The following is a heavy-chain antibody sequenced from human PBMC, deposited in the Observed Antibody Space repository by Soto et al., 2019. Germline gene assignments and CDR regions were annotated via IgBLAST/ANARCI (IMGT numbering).Heavy chain of an antibody. V-gene: IGHV5-10-1*01. CDR3: ATARYGSGSYYNPSAYYYYGMDV. J-gene: IGHJ6*02. CDR1: GYSFTSYC. Sequence: PGESLKISCKGSGYSFTSYCISWVRQMPWKGLEWMGRIDPSDSYTNYSPSFQGHVTISADKSISTAYLQWSSLKASDTAMYYCATARYGSGSYYNPSAYYYYGMDVWGQGTTVTVSS. CDR2: IDPSDSYT. D-gene: IGHD3-10*01.